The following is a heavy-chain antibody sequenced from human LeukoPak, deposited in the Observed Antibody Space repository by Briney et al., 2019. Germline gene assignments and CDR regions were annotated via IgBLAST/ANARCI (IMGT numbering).Heavy chain of an antibody. CDR3: ARVTRWAGLDF. V-gene: IGHV4-30-4*01. Sequence: PSETLSLTCNVSGGSISSGDKYWSWIRQPPGKGLEWIGYIYYSGSTYYNPSLKSRLTISVDTSENQCSLHLTSVTAADTAVYFCARVTRWAGLDFWGQGTLVTVSS. D-gene: IGHD2-21*02. CDR2: IYYSGST. CDR1: GGSISSGDKY. J-gene: IGHJ4*02.